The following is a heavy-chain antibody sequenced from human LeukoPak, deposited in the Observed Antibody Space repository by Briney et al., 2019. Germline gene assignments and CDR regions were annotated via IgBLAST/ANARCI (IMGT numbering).Heavy chain of an antibody. CDR3: ARDSIGGYDFWSGYYTPNDAFDI. J-gene: IGHJ3*02. D-gene: IGHD3-3*01. Sequence: GGSLRLSCAASGFTFSSCSMNWVRQASGKGLEWVSSISSSSSYIYYADSVKGRFTISRDNAKNSLYLQMNSLRAEDTAVYYCARDSIGGYDFWSGYYTPNDAFDIWGQGTMVTVSS. CDR1: GFTFSSCS. V-gene: IGHV3-21*01. CDR2: ISSSSSYI.